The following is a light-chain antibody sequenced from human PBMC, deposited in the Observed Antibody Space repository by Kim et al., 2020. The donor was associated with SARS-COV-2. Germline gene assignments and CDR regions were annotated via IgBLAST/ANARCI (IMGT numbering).Light chain of an antibody. CDR3: QKYDHYFWT. CDR2: KAS. Sequence: DIQMTQSPSTLSASVGDTVTITCRASQSISTWLAWYQQKPGKVPKLLIYKASTLESGVTSRFSGSGSGTEFTLTISNLHPDDFATYYCQKYDHYFWTFGQGTKVDIK. V-gene: IGKV1-5*03. J-gene: IGKJ1*01. CDR1: QSISTW.